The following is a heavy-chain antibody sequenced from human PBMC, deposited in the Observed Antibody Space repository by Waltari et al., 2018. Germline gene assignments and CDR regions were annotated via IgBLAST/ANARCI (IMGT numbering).Heavy chain of an antibody. V-gene: IGHV4-39*01. J-gene: IGHJ5*02. CDR1: GAYLSVNHYY. D-gene: IGHD2-15*01. CDR3: ARGLCADVANCYSGTNNFFDP. Sequence: QLQLHESGPGLVKPSETLSLTCVVSGAYLSVNHYYWGWIRQPPGNGREWIASILYSGTTYYNPSLMRRVSISVDTSQNQFSLRLSSLTAADTAIYYCARGLCADVANCYSGTNNFFDPWGQGTLVTVSS. CDR2: ILYSGTT.